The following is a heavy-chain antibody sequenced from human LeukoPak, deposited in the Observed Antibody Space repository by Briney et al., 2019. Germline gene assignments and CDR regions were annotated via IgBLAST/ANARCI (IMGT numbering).Heavy chain of an antibody. V-gene: IGHV4-4*09. CDR3: ARGYCSGGSCYSAFDI. J-gene: IGHJ3*02. Sequence: SETLSLTCTVSGGSISSYYWSWIRQPPGKGLEWIGYIYTSGSTNYNPSLKSRVTISVDTSKNQFSLKLSSVTAADTAVYYCARGYCSGGSCYSAFDIWAKGQWSPSLQ. D-gene: IGHD2-15*01. CDR1: GGSISSYY. CDR2: IYTSGST.